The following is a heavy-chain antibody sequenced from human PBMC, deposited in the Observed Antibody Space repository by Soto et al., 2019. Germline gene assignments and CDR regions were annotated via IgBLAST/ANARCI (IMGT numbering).Heavy chain of an antibody. CDR2: IIPIFGTA. CDR3: ARDRGCSSTSCYLYYYYYGMDV. Sequence: ASVKVSCKASGGTFSSYAISWVRQAPGQGLEWMGGIIPIFGTANYAQKFQGRVTITADESTSTAYMELSSLRSEDTAVYYCARDRGCSSTSCYLYYYYYGMDVWGQGTTVTVSS. CDR1: GGTFSSYA. D-gene: IGHD2-2*01. V-gene: IGHV1-69*13. J-gene: IGHJ6*02.